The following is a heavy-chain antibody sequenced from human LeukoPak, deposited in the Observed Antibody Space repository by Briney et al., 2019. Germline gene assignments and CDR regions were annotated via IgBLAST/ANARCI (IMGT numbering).Heavy chain of an antibody. CDR2: IRYDGSNK. CDR3: ARDPEVGATTYNWFDP. CDR1: GFTFSSYG. D-gene: IGHD1-26*01. V-gene: IGHV3-30*02. J-gene: IGHJ5*02. Sequence: GGSLRLSCAASGFTFSSYGMHWVRQAPGKGLEWVAFIRYDGSNKYYADSVKGRFTISRDNSKNTLYLQMNSLRAEDKAVYYCARDPEVGATTYNWFDPWGQGTLVTVSS.